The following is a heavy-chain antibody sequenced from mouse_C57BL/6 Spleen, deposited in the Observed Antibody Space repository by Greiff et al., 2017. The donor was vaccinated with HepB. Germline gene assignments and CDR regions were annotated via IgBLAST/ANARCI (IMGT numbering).Heavy chain of an antibody. V-gene: IGHV1-4*01. J-gene: IGHJ2*01. D-gene: IGHD4-1*01. CDR3: ARSGTEY. CDR2: INPSSGYT. Sequence: VQGVESGAELARPGASVKMSCKASGYTFTSYTMHWVKQRPGQGLEWIGYINPSSGYTKYNQKFKDKATLTADKSSSTAYMQLSSLTSEDSAVYYCARSGTEYWGQGTTLTVSS. CDR1: GYTFTSYT.